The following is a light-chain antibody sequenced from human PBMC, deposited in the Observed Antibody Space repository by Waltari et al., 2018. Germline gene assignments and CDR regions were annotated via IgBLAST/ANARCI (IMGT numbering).Light chain of an antibody. CDR2: DAS. CDR1: QRFSSSP. V-gene: IGKV3-20*01. J-gene: IGKJ5*01. CDR3: QQYGRSPIT. Sequence: EIVLTQSPRNLSLSLGERANLSCRASQRFSSSPLAWYQQKPGQSPRLLIYDASSRATGIPDRFSGSGSGADFTLTISRLEPEDFAVYYCQQYGRSPITFGQGTRLEIK.